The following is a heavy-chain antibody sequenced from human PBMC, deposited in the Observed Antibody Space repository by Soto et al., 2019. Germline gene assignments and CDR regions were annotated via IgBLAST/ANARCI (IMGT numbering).Heavy chain of an antibody. CDR3: ARHGAKIAVAGQGGWFDP. D-gene: IGHD6-19*01. CDR2: IYYSGST. V-gene: IGHV4-39*01. J-gene: IGHJ5*02. CDR1: GGSISSSSYY. Sequence: QLQLQESGPGLVKPSETLSLTCTVSGGSISSSSYYWGWIRQPPGKGLEWIGSIYYSGSTYYNPSLKSRVTISVDTSKNQFSLKLSSVTAADTAVYYCARHGAKIAVAGQGGWFDPWGQGTLVTVSS.